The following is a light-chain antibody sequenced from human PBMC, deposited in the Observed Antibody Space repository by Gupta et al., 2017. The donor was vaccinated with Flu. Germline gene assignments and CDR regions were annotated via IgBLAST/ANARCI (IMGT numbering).Light chain of an antibody. Sequence: QSVLPQPPSVSTAPGQKVTISCSGSSSNIGTNYVSWYQQVPGTTPQLLIYDNAQRPSGVPDRFSGSKYGTSATLGSTGLQTGDEADYYCGTWYDSLSEVVFGGGTKLAVL. J-gene: IGLJ2*01. CDR3: GTWYDSLSEVV. CDR1: SSNIGTNY. CDR2: DNA. V-gene: IGLV1-51*01.